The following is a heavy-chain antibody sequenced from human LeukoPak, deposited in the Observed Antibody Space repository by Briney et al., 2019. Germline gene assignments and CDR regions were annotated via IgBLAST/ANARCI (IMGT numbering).Heavy chain of an antibody. CDR1: GYTFTFYY. J-gene: IGHJ4*02. Sequence: ASVTVSFTSSGYTFTFYYMHWVRQAPGQGLEWMGWINPNSGGTNYAQKFQGRVTMTSDTSISTAYMELSRLRSDDTAVYYCARSRTGSGFLFDYWGQGTLVTVSS. CDR2: INPNSGGT. CDR3: ARSRTGSGFLFDY. V-gene: IGHV1-2*02. D-gene: IGHD3-10*01.